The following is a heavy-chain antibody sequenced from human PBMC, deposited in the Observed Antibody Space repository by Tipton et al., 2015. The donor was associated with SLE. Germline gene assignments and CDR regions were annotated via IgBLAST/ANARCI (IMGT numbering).Heavy chain of an antibody. CDR3: ARDPPYSSGCSDY. CDR1: GFTFSSYS. V-gene: IGHV3-21*03. D-gene: IGHD6-19*01. J-gene: IGHJ4*02. Sequence: SLRLSCAASGFTFSSYSMNWVRQAPGKGLEWVSSISSSSSYIYYADSVKGRFTISRDNAKNSLYLQMNSLRAEVTAVYYCARDPPYSSGCSDYWGQGTLVTVSS. CDR2: ISSSSSYI.